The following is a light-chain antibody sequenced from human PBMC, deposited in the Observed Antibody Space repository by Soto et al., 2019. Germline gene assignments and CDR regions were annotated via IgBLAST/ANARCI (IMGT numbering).Light chain of an antibody. CDR1: QSVLYSSNNKNY. Sequence: DIVMTQSPDSLAVSLGERATINCKSSQSVLYSSNNKNYLAWHQQKPGQPPKLLIYWASTRESGVPDRFSGSGSGTDFTLTISSLQAEDVAVYYCQQYYSTPVWTFGQGTKVEIK. J-gene: IGKJ1*01. V-gene: IGKV4-1*01. CDR3: QQYYSTPVWT. CDR2: WAS.